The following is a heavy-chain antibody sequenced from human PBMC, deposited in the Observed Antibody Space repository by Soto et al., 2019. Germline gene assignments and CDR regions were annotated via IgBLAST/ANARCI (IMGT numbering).Heavy chain of an antibody. CDR3: ATRLGYDAFDI. D-gene: IGHD3-16*01. J-gene: IGHJ3*02. CDR2: INPNSGGT. CDR1: GYTFTGYY. Sequence: GASVKVSCKASGYTFTGYYMHWVRQAPGQGLEWMGWINPNSGGTNYAQKLQGWVTMTRDTSISTAYMELSRLRSDDTAVYYCATRLGYDAFDIWGQGTMVTVSS. V-gene: IGHV1-2*04.